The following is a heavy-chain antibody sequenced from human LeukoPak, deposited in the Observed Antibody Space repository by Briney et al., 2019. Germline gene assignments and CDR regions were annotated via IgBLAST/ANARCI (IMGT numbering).Heavy chain of an antibody. CDR3: ARIPGTDYFDY. D-gene: IGHD1-20*01. Sequence: GGSLRLSCAASGFTVSSNYMSWVRQAPGKGLEWVSIIYSGGSTYYADSVKGRFTISRDDSKNTLYLQMNSLRAEDTAVYYCARIPGTDYFDYWGQGTLVTVSS. V-gene: IGHV3-66*01. CDR2: IYSGGST. J-gene: IGHJ4*02. CDR1: GFTVSSNY.